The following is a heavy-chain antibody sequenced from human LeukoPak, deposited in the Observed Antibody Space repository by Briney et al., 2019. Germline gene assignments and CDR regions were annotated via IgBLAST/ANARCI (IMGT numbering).Heavy chain of an antibody. CDR2: FCHSGST. CDR1: GGSFSRYY. D-gene: IGHD2-2*01. Sequence: SETLSLTCAVYGGSFSRYYWSWTRQPPGKGLEWIGEFCHSGSTNYNPSLKSRVTMSVDTSKNQFSLKLSSVTGADTAVYYCARRKRSGCSSTSCLLNWFDPWGQGTLVTVSS. CDR3: ARRKRSGCSSTSCLLNWFDP. V-gene: IGHV4-34*01. J-gene: IGHJ5*02.